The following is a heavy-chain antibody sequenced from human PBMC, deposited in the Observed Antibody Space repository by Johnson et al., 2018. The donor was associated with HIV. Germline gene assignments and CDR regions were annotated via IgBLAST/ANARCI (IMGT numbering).Heavy chain of an antibody. CDR2: VKSKTDGGTT. V-gene: IGHV3-15*01. Sequence: VQLVESGGGVVQPGRSLRLSCAASGFTFSSYGMHWVRQAPGKGLEWVGRVKSKTDGGTTDYAAPVKGRFTISRDDSKNTLYLQMNSLKTEDTAVYYCAKDQGDEAFDIWGQGTMVTVSS. CDR3: AKDQGDEAFDI. CDR1: GFTFSSYG. D-gene: IGHD2-21*01. J-gene: IGHJ3*02.